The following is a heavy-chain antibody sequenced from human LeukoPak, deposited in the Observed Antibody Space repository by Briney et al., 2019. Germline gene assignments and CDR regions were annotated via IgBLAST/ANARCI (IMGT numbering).Heavy chain of an antibody. V-gene: IGHV1-46*01. J-gene: IGHJ4*02. CDR2: INPSGGST. D-gene: IGHD5-24*01. CDR3: ARRSGEMAAKPIPVFDY. CDR1: GYTFTSYY. Sequence: GASVKVSCKASGYTFTSYYMHWVRQAPGQGLEWMGIINPSGGSTSYAQKFQGRVTMTRDMSTSTVYMELSSLRSEDTAVYYCARRSGEMAAKPIPVFDYWGQGTLVTVSS.